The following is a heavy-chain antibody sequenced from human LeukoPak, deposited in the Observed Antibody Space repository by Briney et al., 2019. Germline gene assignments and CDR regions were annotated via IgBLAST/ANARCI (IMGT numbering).Heavy chain of an antibody. D-gene: IGHD6-13*01. V-gene: IGHV4-4*09. CDR1: GGSISSYC. CDR2: IYTSGST. Sequence: KASETLSLTCTVSGGSISSYCWSWIRQPPGKGLEWIGYIYTSGSTNYNPSLKSRVAISVDTSKNQFSLKLSSVTAADTAVYYCARFEGDRYSGDYWGQGTLVTVSS. CDR3: ARFEGDRYSGDY. J-gene: IGHJ4*02.